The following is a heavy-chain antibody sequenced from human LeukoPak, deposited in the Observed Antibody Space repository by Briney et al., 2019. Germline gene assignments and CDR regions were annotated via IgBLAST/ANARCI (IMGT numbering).Heavy chain of an antibody. CDR1: GFTFSSYA. D-gene: IGHD1-7*01. J-gene: IGHJ4*02. Sequence: GGSLRLSCAASGFTFSSYAMNWVRQAPGKGLEWVSAISGSGGSTYYADSVKGRFTISRDNAKNTLYLQSNSRRAEDTAVYYCANYTWNYYIDYWGQGTLVTVSS. V-gene: IGHV3-23*01. CDR2: ISGSGGST. CDR3: ANYTWNYYIDY.